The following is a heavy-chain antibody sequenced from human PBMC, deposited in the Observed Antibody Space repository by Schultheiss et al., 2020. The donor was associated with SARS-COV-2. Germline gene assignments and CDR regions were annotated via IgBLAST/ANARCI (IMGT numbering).Heavy chain of an antibody. Sequence: SETLSLTCTVSGGSISSYYWSWIRQPPGKGLEWIGYIYYSGSTNYNPSLKSRVTISVDTSKNQFSLKLSSVTAADTAVYYCAKPLTRLDSSGPFDYWGQGTLVTVSS. D-gene: IGHD3-22*01. CDR3: AKPLTRLDSSGPFDY. V-gene: IGHV4-59*01. CDR2: IYYSGST. J-gene: IGHJ4*02. CDR1: GGSISSYY.